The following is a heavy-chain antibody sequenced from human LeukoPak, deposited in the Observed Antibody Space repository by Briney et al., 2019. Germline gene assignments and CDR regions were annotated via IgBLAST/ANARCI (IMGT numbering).Heavy chain of an antibody. Sequence: SETLSLTCTVSGGSISSSSYYWGWIRQPPGKGLEWIGSIYYSGSTYYNPSLKSRVTISVDTSKNQFSLKLSSVTAADTAVYYCARDRGGATPDAFDIWGQGTMVTVSS. J-gene: IGHJ3*02. CDR1: GGSISSSSYY. D-gene: IGHD1-26*01. V-gene: IGHV4-39*07. CDR2: IYYSGST. CDR3: ARDRGGATPDAFDI.